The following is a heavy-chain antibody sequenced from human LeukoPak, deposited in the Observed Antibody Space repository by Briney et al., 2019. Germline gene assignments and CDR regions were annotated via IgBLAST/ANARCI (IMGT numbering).Heavy chain of an antibody. D-gene: IGHD2-8*01. J-gene: IGHJ5*02. CDR3: ARELYGRFDP. Sequence: ASVKVSSKASGYTFTIYGISWGRQAPGEGVEWMGWINPYNGNTKYAPNLQGRVTITTDTSTTTAYMELRSLRSDDTAVYYCARELYGRFDPWGQGTLVTVSS. CDR1: GYTFTIYG. V-gene: IGHV1-18*01. CDR2: INPYNGNT.